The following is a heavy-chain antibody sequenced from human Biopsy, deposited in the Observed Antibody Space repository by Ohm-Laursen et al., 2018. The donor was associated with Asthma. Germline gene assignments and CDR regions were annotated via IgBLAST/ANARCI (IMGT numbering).Heavy chain of an antibody. V-gene: IGHV3-30*07. Sequence: SPRLSCAASGFSFSNFAIHWVRQAPGKGLEWVGVISKDASTQDYADSVKGRFTMARDNSKNTLDLQMNSLRAEDTAVYLCARFVQAEEGVFWGQGTLVSVSS. CDR3: ARFVQAEEGVF. J-gene: IGHJ4*02. CDR2: ISKDASTQ. CDR1: GFSFSNFA. D-gene: IGHD3-10*02.